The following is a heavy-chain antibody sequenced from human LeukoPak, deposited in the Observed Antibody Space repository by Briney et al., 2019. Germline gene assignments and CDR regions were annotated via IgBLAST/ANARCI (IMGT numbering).Heavy chain of an antibody. J-gene: IGHJ4*02. Sequence: PSETLSLTCTVSGGSISSSSYYWGWIRQPPGKGLEWIGSIYYSGSTYYNPSLKSRVTISVDTSKNQFSLKLSSMTAADTAVYYCARSYGTPSGSYLERPYYFDYWGQGTLVTVSS. D-gene: IGHD3-10*01. CDR2: IYYSGST. CDR3: ARSYGTPSGSYLERPYYFDY. V-gene: IGHV4-39*01. CDR1: GGSISSSSYY.